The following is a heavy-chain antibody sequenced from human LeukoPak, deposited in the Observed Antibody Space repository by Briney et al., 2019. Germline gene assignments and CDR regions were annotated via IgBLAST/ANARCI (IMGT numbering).Heavy chain of an antibody. D-gene: IGHD3-22*01. CDR3: ARGDSYYYDSSGYYGVDY. Sequence: ASVKVSCKASGYTFTSYYMHWVRQAPGQGLEWMGWINPNSGGTNYAQKFQGRVTMTRDTSISTAYMELSRLRSDDTAVYYCARGDSYYYDSSGYYGVDYWGQGTLVTVSS. V-gene: IGHV1-2*02. CDR1: GYTFTSYY. CDR2: INPNSGGT. J-gene: IGHJ4*02.